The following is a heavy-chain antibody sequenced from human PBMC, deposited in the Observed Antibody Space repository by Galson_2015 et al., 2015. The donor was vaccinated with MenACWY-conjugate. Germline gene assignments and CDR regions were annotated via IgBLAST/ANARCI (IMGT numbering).Heavy chain of an antibody. J-gene: IGHJ3*01. CDR3: ARDHPSTYGIAWDLFEL. CDR1: GFPLSGYW. CDR2: IKQDGSEK. V-gene: IGHV3-7*03. D-gene: IGHD4-17*01. Sequence: SLRLSCAASGFPLSGYWMAWVRQAPGKGPEWVANIKQDGSEKYYVDSVKGRFTISRDNAKNSLYLEMNSLRAEDTAVYYCARDHPSTYGIAWDLFELWGQGTMVTVSS.